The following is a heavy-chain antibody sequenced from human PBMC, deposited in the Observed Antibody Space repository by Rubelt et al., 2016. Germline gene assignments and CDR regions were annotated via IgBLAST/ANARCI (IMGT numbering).Heavy chain of an antibody. V-gene: IGHV4-38-2*01. J-gene: IGHJ6*03. D-gene: IGHD4-17*01. CDR1: GFTVSSNY. CDR2: IYYSGST. Sequence: QVQLVESGGGLVQPGGSLRLSCAASGFTVSSNYMSWVRQAPGKGLEWIGSIYYSGSTYCNPSLKSRATISVDTSKNQFSLKLSSVTAADTAVYYCASRCHTFDYGDYGTPHYYMDVWGKGTTVTVSS. CDR3: ASRCHTFDYGDYGTPHYYMDV.